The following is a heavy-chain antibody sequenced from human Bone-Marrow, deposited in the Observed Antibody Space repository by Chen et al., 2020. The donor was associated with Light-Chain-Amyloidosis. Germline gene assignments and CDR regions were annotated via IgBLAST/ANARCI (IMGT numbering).Heavy chain of an antibody. V-gene: IGHV3-33*08. CDR3: VRWGFTKMSSMDV. CDR2: IWHDGSNK. J-gene: IGHJ6*02. Sequence: QVQLVESGGGVVQPGRSLRLSCAASGFTFSQYAMEWVRQAPGKGLAWVAVIWHDGSNKYYADSVKGRFTISKDNSKNTLHLQMNSLRAEDTAIYYCVRWGFTKMSSMDVWGQGTTVTVSS. CDR1: GFTFSQYA. D-gene: IGHD3-16*01.